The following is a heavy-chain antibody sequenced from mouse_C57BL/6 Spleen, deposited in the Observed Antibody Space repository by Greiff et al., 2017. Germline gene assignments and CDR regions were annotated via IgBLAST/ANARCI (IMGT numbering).Heavy chain of an antibody. D-gene: IGHD4-1*01. Sequence: QVQLQQPGAELVMPGASVKLSCKASGYTFTSYWMHWVKQRPGQGLEWIGEIDPSDSYTNYNHKFKGKSTLTVDKSSSTAYMQLSSLTSEDSAVYYCARLTGALMDYWGQGTSVTVSS. CDR2: IDPSDSYT. V-gene: IGHV1-69*01. CDR1: GYTFTSYW. J-gene: IGHJ4*01. CDR3: ARLTGALMDY.